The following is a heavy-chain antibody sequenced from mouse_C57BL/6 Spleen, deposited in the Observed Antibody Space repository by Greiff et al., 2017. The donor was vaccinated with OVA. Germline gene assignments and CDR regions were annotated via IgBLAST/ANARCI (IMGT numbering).Heavy chain of an antibody. CDR1: GFTFSDYG. J-gene: IGHJ2*01. Sequence: EVHLVESGGGLVKPGGSLKLSCAASGFTFSDYGMHWVRQAPEKGLEWVAYISSGSSTIYYADTVKGRFTISRDNAKNTLFLHMTSLRSEDTAMYYCARGGLDYWGQGTTLTVSS. CDR3: ARGGLDY. CDR2: ISSGSSTI. V-gene: IGHV5-17*01.